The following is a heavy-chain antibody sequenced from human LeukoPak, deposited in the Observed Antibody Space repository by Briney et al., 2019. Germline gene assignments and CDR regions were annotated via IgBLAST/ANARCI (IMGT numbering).Heavy chain of an antibody. CDR2: IIPIFGTA. Sequence: SVKVSCKASGGTFSSYAISWVRQAPGQGLEWMGGIIPIFGTANYAQKFQGRVTITGDESTSTAYMELSSLRSEDTAVYYCARGYCSSTSCSRANYGMDVWGKGTTVTVSS. CDR3: ARGYCSSTSCSRANYGMDV. V-gene: IGHV1-69*13. D-gene: IGHD2-2*01. J-gene: IGHJ6*04. CDR1: GGTFSSYA.